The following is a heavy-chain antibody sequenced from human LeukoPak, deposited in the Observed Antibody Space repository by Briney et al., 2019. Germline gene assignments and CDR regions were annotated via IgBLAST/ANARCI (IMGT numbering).Heavy chain of an antibody. CDR3: AGDHQDYGANSALWY. V-gene: IGHV4-4*07. CDR2: IQTSGST. Sequence: SETLSLTCTVSGGSISSYYWSWIRQPAGKGLQWIGRIQTSGSTNYNPSLESRIIMSVDTSKNQFSLKLTSVTAADTAVYYCAGDHQDYGANSALWYWGQGTLVIVSS. J-gene: IGHJ4*02. CDR1: GGSISSYY. D-gene: IGHD4-23*01.